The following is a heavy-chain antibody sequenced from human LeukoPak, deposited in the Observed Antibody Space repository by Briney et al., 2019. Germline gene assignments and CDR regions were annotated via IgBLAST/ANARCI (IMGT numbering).Heavy chain of an antibody. CDR2: CDPEYGEP. CDR3: AKSHGDYGLLES. J-gene: IGHJ4*02. Sequence: VASVKVSCNVSGYSLTDLSLHWGRQAPGKGLELMGGCDPEYGEPIYAQTFQGSISMTEDTSTDTGYMEPRTLRSEDPALYYCAKSHGDYGLLESRGQGTLVPVSS. V-gene: IGHV1-24*01. D-gene: IGHD4-17*01. CDR1: GYSLTDLS.